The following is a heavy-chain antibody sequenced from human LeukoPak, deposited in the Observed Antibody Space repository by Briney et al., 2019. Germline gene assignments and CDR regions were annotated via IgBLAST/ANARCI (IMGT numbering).Heavy chain of an antibody. Sequence: ASVKVSCKVSGYTLTELSMHWVRQAPGKGLEWMGGFYPEDGETIYAQKFQGRVTMTEDTSTDTAYMELSSLRSEDTAVYYCATDVVPAARARLRYGYYYGTDVWGQGTTVTVSS. CDR3: ATDVVPAARARLRYGYYYGTDV. J-gene: IGHJ6*02. D-gene: IGHD2-2*01. V-gene: IGHV1-24*01. CDR2: FYPEDGET. CDR1: GYTLTELS.